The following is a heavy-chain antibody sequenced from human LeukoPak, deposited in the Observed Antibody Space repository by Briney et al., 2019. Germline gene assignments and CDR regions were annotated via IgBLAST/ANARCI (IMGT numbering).Heavy chain of an antibody. Sequence: GGSLRLSCAASGFTFSSYGMHWVRQAPGKGLEWVAFIRYDGSNKYYADSVKGRFTISRDNSKNTLYLQMNSLRAEDTAVYYCAKDLRKDIVVVPAAVQQGNYFDYWGQGTLVTVSS. D-gene: IGHD2-2*01. CDR1: GFTFSSYG. J-gene: IGHJ4*02. CDR2: IRYDGSNK. CDR3: AKDLRKDIVVVPAAVQQGNYFDY. V-gene: IGHV3-30*02.